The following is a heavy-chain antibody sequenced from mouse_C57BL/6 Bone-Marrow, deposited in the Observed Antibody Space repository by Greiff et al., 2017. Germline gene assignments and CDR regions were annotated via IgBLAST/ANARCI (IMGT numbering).Heavy chain of an antibody. CDR2: INPNNGGT. V-gene: IGHV1-26*01. D-gene: IGHD4-1*01. Sequence: EVQLQQSGPELVKPGASVKISCKASGYTFTDYYMNWVKQSHGKSLEWIGDINPNNGGTSYNQKFKGKATLTVDKSSSTAYMELRSLTSEDSAVYDCARSHGTWFAYWGQGTLGTGSA. CDR1: GYTFTDYY. CDR3: ARSHGTWFAY. J-gene: IGHJ3*01.